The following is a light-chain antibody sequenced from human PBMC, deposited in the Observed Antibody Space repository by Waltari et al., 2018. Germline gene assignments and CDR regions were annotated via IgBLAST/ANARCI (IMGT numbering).Light chain of an antibody. CDR2: GSS. J-gene: IGKJ4*01. CDR1: QTTYTN. CDR3: QQYSRWPLT. Sequence: DTVMTQSPATLSVSPGEGATIPCRASQTTYTNLAWYQQKPGQVPRLLIYGSSTRATGIPARFSGSGSGTEFTLTISSLQSEDFAVYYCQQYSRWPLTFGGGTKVEIK. V-gene: IGKV3-15*01.